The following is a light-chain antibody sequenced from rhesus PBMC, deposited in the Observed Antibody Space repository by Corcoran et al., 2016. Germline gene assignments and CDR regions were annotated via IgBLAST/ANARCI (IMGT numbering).Light chain of an antibody. CDR3: QQGNTYPLT. J-gene: IGKJ4*01. CDR2: CGN. V-gene: IGKV1-32*04. CDR1: QGINSY. Sequence: DIQMSQSPSSLSASVGDRVTITCRASQGINSYLNWYQPKPGKAPKILIYCGNSLPSGVPSRFSGSGSWTECTLTISSRQPEDFATYYCQQGNTYPLTFGGGTKVELK.